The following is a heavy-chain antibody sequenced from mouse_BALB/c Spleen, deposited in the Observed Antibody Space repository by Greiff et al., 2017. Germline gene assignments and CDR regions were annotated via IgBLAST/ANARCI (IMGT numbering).Heavy chain of an antibody. CDR3: ARLTTVVSPYAMDY. J-gene: IGHJ4*01. D-gene: IGHD1-1*01. CDR2: ISSGGST. CDR1: GFTFSSYA. V-gene: IGHV5-6-5*01. Sequence: EVQRVESGGGLVKPGGSLKLSCAASGFTFSSYAMSWVRQTPEKRLEWVASISSGGSTYYPDSMKGRFTISRDNARNILYLQMSSLRSEDTAMYYCARLTTVVSPYAMDYWGQGTSVTVSS.